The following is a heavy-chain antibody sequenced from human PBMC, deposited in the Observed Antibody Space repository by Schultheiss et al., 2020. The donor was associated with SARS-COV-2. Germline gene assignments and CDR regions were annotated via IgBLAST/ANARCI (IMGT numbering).Heavy chain of an antibody. Sequence: GGSLRLSCAASGFTFSSYGMHWVRQAPGKGLEWVAVISYDGSNKYYADSVKGRFTISRDNSKNTLYLQMNSLRVEDTAIYYCARESVVSGKDDAADIWGQGTMVTVSS. CDR2: ISYDGSNK. J-gene: IGHJ3*02. CDR3: ARESVVSGKDDAADI. V-gene: IGHV3-30*03. CDR1: GFTFSSYG. D-gene: IGHD1-26*01.